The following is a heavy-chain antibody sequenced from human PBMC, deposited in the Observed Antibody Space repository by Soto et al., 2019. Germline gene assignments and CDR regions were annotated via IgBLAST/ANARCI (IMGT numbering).Heavy chain of an antibody. CDR1: GGSISSYY. V-gene: IGHV4-59*08. Sequence: SETLSLTCTVSGGSISSYYWSWIRQPPGKGLEWIGYIYYSGSTNYNPSPKSRVTISVDTSKNQFALKLSSVTAADTAVYYCARHYYYYDDMGVWGQGTTVTVSS. CDR3: ARHYYYYDDMGV. CDR2: IYYSGST. J-gene: IGHJ6*02.